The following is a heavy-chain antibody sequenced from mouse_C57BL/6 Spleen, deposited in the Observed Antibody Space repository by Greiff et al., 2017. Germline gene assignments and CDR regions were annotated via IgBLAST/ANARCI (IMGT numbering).Heavy chain of an antibody. J-gene: IGHJ1*03. Sequence: QVQLQQPGAELVMPGASVKLSCKASGYTFTSYWMHWVKQRPGQGLEWIGEIDPSDSYTNYNQKFKGKSTLTVDKSSSTAYMQLSSLTSEDSAVYYCARWGYDYDMNWYFGVWGTGTTVTVSS. D-gene: IGHD2-4*01. CDR2: IDPSDSYT. CDR3: ARWGYDYDMNWYFGV. V-gene: IGHV1-69*01. CDR1: GYTFTSYW.